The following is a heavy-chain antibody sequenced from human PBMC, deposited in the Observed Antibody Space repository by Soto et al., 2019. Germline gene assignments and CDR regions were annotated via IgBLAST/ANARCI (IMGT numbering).Heavy chain of an antibody. CDR3: ARGVGKTVVVIAIYFDY. V-gene: IGHV3-7*01. CDR1: GFTFSSYW. J-gene: IGHJ4*02. D-gene: IGHD2-21*01. Sequence: GGSLRLSCAASGFTFSSYWMSWVRQAPGKGLEWVANIKQDGSEKYYVDSVKGRFTISRDNAKNSLYLQMNSLRAEDTAVYYCARGVGKTVVVIAIYFDYWGQGTLVTVSS. CDR2: IKQDGSEK.